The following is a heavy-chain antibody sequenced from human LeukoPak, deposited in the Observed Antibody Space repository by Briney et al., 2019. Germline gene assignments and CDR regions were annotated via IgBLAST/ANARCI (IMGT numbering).Heavy chain of an antibody. Sequence: GSLRLSCAASGFTFTNYAMNWVRQAPGKGLEWVSTSGSGGSPFYADSVKGRFTISRGNSRNTLYLQMNSLRAEDTAVYYCAKGGSGWYPGFDYWGQGILVTVSS. D-gene: IGHD6-19*01. CDR3: AKGGSGWYPGFDY. V-gene: IGHV3-23*01. CDR1: GFTFTNYA. J-gene: IGHJ4*02. CDR2: SGSGGSP.